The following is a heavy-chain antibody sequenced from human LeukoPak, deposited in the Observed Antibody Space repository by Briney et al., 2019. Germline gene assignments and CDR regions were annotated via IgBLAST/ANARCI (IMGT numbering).Heavy chain of an antibody. CDR3: AKKGGSTAKIFDY. J-gene: IGHJ4*02. CDR1: GYSISSGYY. Sequence: PSETLSLTCAVSGYSISSGYYWGGIRQPPGKGLEWIGSIYHSGSTYYNPSLKSRVTISVDTSKNQFSLKLSSVTAADTAVYYCAKKGGSTAKIFDYWGQGTLVTVSS. D-gene: IGHD5-18*01. CDR2: IYHSGST. V-gene: IGHV4-38-2*01.